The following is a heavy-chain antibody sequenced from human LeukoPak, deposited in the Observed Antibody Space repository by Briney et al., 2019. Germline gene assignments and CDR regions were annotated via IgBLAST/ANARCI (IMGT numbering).Heavy chain of an antibody. V-gene: IGHV2-5*02. CDR1: CFSLTNSAVG. CDR2: IYSDDDK. Sequence: SGPTRVKPTQTLTLSCIFSCFSLTNSAVGVGWIRKPPGQALEWLALIYSDDDKRYNPSLKTRLSITKDTSKNQVVLTMTNVDLVDTATYFCAHRGKYFTWFDPWQQGILVIVSS. CDR3: AHRGKYFTWFDP. J-gene: IGHJ5*02. D-gene: IGHD2/OR15-2a*01.